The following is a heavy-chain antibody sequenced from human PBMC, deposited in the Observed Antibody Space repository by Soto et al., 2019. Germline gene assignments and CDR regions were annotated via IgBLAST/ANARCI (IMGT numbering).Heavy chain of an antibody. J-gene: IGHJ6*02. CDR1: GYTFTGYY. CDR3: ASRYCSGTSCHYGMDV. V-gene: IGHV1-2*02. CDR2: INPNSGGT. Sequence: EASVKVSCKASGYTFTGYYMHWVRQAPGQGLEWMGWINPNSGGTNYAQKFQGRVTMTRDTSISTAYMELSRLRSDDTAVYYCASRYCSGTSCHYGMDVWGQGTTVTVSS. D-gene: IGHD2-2*01.